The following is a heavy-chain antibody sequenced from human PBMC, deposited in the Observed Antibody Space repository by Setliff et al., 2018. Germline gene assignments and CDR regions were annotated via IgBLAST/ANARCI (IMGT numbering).Heavy chain of an antibody. Sequence: ASVKVSCKASGYTFTGYYMHWVRQAPGQGLEWVGWINPNSGGTNYAQKFQGRVTMTRDTSISTADMELSRLRSDDTAIYHCARDLFSSSWYEHWGQGTQVTVSS. CDR2: INPNSGGT. D-gene: IGHD6-19*01. CDR3: ARDLFSSSWYEH. V-gene: IGHV1-2*02. CDR1: GYTFTGYY. J-gene: IGHJ5*02.